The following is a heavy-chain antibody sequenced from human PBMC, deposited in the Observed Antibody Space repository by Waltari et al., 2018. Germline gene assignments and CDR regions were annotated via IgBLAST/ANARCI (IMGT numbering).Heavy chain of an antibody. D-gene: IGHD1-20*01. V-gene: IGHV3-30*02. CDR1: GFTFSSYG. CDR3: AKDGGITIGVDY. CDR2: IRYDGSNK. J-gene: IGHJ4*02. Sequence: QVQLVESGGGVVQPGGSLRLSCAASGFTFSSYGMHWVRQAPGKGLGWVAFIRYDGSNKYYADSVKGRFTISRDNSKNTLYLQMNSLRAEDTAVYYCAKDGGITIGVDYWGQGTLVTVSS.